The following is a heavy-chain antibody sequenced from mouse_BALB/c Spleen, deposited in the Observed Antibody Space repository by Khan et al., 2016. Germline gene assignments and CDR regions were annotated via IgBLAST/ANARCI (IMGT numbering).Heavy chain of an antibody. CDR3: ARDDAYDRGFAY. CDR2: ISPTSGYT. V-gene: IGHV1-4*02. J-gene: IGHJ3*01. D-gene: IGHD2-14*01. CDR1: GFTFTNYT. Sequence: QVQLKESAADLARPGASVKMSCKASGFTFTNYTIHWIKQRPGQGLEWVGFISPTSGYTEYNPKFKDKTTLTSDNSSTPSYLQLSSLTSEDSAVSYCARDDAYDRGFAYWGQGTLVSVSA.